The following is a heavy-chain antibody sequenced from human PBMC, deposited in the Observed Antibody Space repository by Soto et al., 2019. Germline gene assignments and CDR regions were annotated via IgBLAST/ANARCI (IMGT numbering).Heavy chain of an antibody. Sequence: SSVKVSCKASGGTFSSYSISWVRQAPGQGLEYMGGIIPMFGTANYAQKFQGRVTITADESTTTAHMELRRLRSEDTALYYCARGPPERTSWFEPWGQGTLVTVSS. V-gene: IGHV1-69*13. CDR2: IIPMFGTA. J-gene: IGHJ5*02. CDR1: GGTFSSYS. CDR3: ARGPPERTSWFEP.